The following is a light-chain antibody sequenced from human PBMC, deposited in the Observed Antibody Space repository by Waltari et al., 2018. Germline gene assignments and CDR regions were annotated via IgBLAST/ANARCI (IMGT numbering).Light chain of an antibody. J-gene: IGKJ1*01. Sequence: EMVMTQSPATLSVSPGERAPLPCRASQRVSSDLAWYQQKSGQAPRLLIYAASNRATGIPARFNGGGSGTEFTLTISSLQSGDSAVYYCQQYNNWPLTFGRGTKVEIK. CDR2: AAS. V-gene: IGKV3-15*01. CDR1: QRVSSD. CDR3: QQYNNWPLT.